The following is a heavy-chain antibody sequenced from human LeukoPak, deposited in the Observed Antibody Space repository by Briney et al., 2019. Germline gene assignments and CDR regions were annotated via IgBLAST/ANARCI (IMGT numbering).Heavy chain of an antibody. D-gene: IGHD5-12*01. J-gene: IGHJ4*02. CDR1: GFTFSSYA. CDR2: ISGSGGTT. V-gene: IGHV3-23*01. CDR3: AKGDVVPAIFPLDY. Sequence: GGSLRLSCAASGFTFSSYAMSWVRQAPGKGLEWVSGISGSGGTTYYADSVQGRFTISRDNSKKTLFLQMSSLRAEDTAVYYCAKGDVVPAIFPLDYWGQGTLVIVSS.